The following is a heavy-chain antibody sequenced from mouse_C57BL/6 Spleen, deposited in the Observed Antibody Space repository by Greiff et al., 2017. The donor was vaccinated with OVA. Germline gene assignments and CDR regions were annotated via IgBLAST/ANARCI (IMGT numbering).Heavy chain of an antibody. J-gene: IGHJ4*01. V-gene: IGHV5-17*01. CDR1: GFTFSDYG. CDR2: ISSGSSTI. Sequence: EVMLVESGGGLVKPGGSLKLSCAASGFTFSDYGMHWVRQAPEKGLEWVAYISSGSSTIYYADTVKGRFTISRDNAKNTLFLQMTSLRSEDTAMYYCARHGGYSSYYAMDYWGQGTSVTVSS. CDR3: ARHGGYSSYYAMDY. D-gene: IGHD2-3*01.